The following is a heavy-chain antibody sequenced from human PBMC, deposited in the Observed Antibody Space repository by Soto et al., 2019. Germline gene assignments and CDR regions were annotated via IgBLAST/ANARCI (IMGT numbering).Heavy chain of an antibody. D-gene: IGHD5-18*01. J-gene: IGHJ5*02. V-gene: IGHV3-23*01. Sequence: GGSLRLSCAASGFTFSSYAMSWVRQAPGKGLEWVSAISGSGGSTYYADSVKGRFTISRDNSKNTLYLQMNSLRAEDTAVYYCAKDPGYSYGTGWFDPWGQGTLVTVSS. CDR1: GFTFSSYA. CDR2: ISGSGGST. CDR3: AKDPGYSYGTGWFDP.